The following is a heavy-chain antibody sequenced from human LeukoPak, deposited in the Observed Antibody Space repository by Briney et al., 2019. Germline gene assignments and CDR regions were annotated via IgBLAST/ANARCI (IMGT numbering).Heavy chain of an antibody. J-gene: IGHJ3*02. CDR3: ARHRRHRVYYDSSGYYHDGFDI. D-gene: IGHD3-22*01. CDR1: GYTFTQYD. Sequence: ASVKVSCKASGYTFTQYDINWVRQAPGQGLEWMGWISTYNGNTNYAQKLQGRVTMTTDTFTSTAYMELRSLRSDDTAVYYCARHRRHRVYYDSSGYYHDGFDIWGQGTMVTVSS. CDR2: ISTYNGNT. V-gene: IGHV1-18*01.